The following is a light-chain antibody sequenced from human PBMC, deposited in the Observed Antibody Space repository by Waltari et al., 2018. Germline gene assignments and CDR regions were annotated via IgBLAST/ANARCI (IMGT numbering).Light chain of an antibody. CDR2: AAS. J-gene: IGKJ1*01. CDR3: QQYANSPRT. CDR1: HSVSSNN. V-gene: IGKV3-20*01. Sequence: EIVLTQSSGTLSLSPGDRATLSCRASHSVSSNNLAWYQQKPGQAPRPLIYAASSRATGITDRFSGSGSETDFTLTISRVEPEDFAVYYCQQYANSPRTFGQGTKVEIK.